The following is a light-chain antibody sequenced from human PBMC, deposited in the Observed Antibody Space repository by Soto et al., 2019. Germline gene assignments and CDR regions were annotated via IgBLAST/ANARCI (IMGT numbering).Light chain of an antibody. CDR3: QQYDNLPSIT. J-gene: IGKJ5*01. Sequence: DIQMTQSPSSRSASVGDRVTMTCQASQAISNYLNWYQQKPGKAPKLLIYDASNLETGVPSRFSGSGSGTDFTFTISSLQPEDIATYYCQQYDNLPSITFGQGTRLDFK. CDR1: QAISNY. CDR2: DAS. V-gene: IGKV1-33*01.